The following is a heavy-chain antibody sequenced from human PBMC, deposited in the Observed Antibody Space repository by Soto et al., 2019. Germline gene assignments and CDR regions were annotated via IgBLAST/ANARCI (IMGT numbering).Heavy chain of an antibody. CDR2: INAGNGNA. D-gene: IGHD4-4*01. J-gene: IGHJ6*02. V-gene: IGHV1-3*01. CDR3: ASSDSNSALFDYYYYGMDA. CDR1: GYTFTSYA. Sequence: GASVKVSCKASGYTFTSYAMHWVRQAPGQRLEWMGWINAGNGNAKYSQKFQGRVTITRDTSASTAYMELSSLRSEDTAVYYCASSDSNSALFDYYYYGMDAWGQGTTVTVSS.